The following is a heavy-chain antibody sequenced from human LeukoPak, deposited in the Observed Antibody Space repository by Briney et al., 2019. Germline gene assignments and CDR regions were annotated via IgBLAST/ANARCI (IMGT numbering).Heavy chain of an antibody. CDR3: ARHWDYGDYVGYYYGMDV. J-gene: IGHJ6*02. Sequence: GESLKISCKGSGYSFTSYWIGWVRQMPGKGLEWMRLIYPGDSDTKYSPPFQGQVTISADKSISTAYLQWSSLKASDTAMYFCARHWDYGDYVGYYYGMDVWGQGTTVTVSS. D-gene: IGHD4-17*01. CDR2: IYPGDSDT. V-gene: IGHV5-51*01. CDR1: GYSFTSYW.